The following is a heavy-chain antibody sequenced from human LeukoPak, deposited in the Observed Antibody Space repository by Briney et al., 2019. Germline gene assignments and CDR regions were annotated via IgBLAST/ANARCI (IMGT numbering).Heavy chain of an antibody. Sequence: PGGSLRLSCTGSGFTFGDYAMSWFRQAPGKGLEWVGFIGSKAYGGTTEYAASVKGRFTISRDDSKTIAYLQMNSLRAEDTAVYYCAKDRHGSGSYPTWYYFDYWGQGTLVTVSS. J-gene: IGHJ4*02. V-gene: IGHV3-49*03. CDR3: AKDRHGSGSYPTWYYFDY. CDR1: GFTFGDYA. CDR2: IGSKAYGGTT. D-gene: IGHD3-10*01.